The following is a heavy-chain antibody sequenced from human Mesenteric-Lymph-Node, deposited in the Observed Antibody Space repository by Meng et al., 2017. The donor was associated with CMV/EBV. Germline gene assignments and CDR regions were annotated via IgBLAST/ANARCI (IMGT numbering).Heavy chain of an antibody. CDR1: GFTFSSYS. J-gene: IGHJ4*02. Sequence: GESLKISCAASGFTFSSYSMNWVRQAPGKGLEWVSSISSSSSYIYYADSVKGRFTISRDNAKNSLFLQMNSLRVDDTAVYFCARDPIPRFWGQGTLVTVSS. V-gene: IGHV3-21*04. D-gene: IGHD2-21*01. CDR3: ARDPIPRF. CDR2: ISSSSSYI.